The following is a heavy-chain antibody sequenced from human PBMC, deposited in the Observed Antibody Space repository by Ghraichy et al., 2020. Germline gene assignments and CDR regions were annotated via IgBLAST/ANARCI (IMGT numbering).Heavy chain of an antibody. D-gene: IGHD1-20*01. CDR1: GFTFGSYS. Sequence: GESLNISCAASGFTFGSYSMNWVRQAPGKGLEWVSYIGGTTSTIYYAASVQDRFTISRDNAKNSLYLQMDSLRDEDTAVYYCARDLVLSGTLWHWGQGTLVTVSS. CDR3: ARDLVLSGTLWH. CDR2: IGGTTSTI. V-gene: IGHV3-48*02. J-gene: IGHJ4*02.